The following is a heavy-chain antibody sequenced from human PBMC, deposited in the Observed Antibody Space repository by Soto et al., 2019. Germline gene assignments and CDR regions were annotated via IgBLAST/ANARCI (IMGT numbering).Heavy chain of an antibody. CDR3: TTEPHVAAVGH. V-gene: IGHV3-15*01. D-gene: IGHD6-19*01. Sequence: EVQLVESGGGLVTPGGSLRLSCVASGFTFSDVWMIWVRQAPGKGLEWVGRITNKHDGAIADYAAPVRGRFTISRDDSKNTLYLQISSLTTEDTAIYFCTTEPHVAAVGHWGQGTLVTVSS. J-gene: IGHJ4*02. CDR1: GFTFSDVW. CDR2: ITNKHDGAIA.